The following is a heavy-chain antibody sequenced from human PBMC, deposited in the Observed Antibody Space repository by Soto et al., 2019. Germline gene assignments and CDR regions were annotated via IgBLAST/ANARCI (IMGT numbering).Heavy chain of an antibody. Sequence: PSETLSLTCTVSGGSISSGDYYWSWIRQPPGKGLEWIGYIYYSGSTNYNPSLKSRVTISVDTSKNQFSLKLSSVTAADTAVYYCATNTVTTKEDTGYYGMDVWGQGTTVTGSS. CDR1: GGSISSGDYY. D-gene: IGHD4-4*01. J-gene: IGHJ6*02. V-gene: IGHV4-61*08. CDR3: ATNTVTTKEDTGYYGMDV. CDR2: IYYSGST.